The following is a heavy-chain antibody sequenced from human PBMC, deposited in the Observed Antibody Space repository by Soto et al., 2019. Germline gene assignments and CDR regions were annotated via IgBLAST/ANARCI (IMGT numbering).Heavy chain of an antibody. V-gene: IGHV1-69*06. CDR1: GGTFSSYA. D-gene: IGHD3-10*01. J-gene: IGHJ6*02. CDR3: ARPSITMVRGVISPRGNVYYGMDV. CDR2: IIPIFGTA. Sequence: SVKVSCKASGGTFSSYAISWVRQAPGQGLEWMGGIIPIFGTANYAQKFQGRVTITADKSTSTAYMELSSLRSEDTAVYYCARPSITMVRGVISPRGNVYYGMDVWGQGTTVTVSS.